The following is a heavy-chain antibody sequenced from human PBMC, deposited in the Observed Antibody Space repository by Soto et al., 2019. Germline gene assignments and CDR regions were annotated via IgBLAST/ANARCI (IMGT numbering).Heavy chain of an antibody. Sequence: SETLSLTCAVYGGSFSGYYWSWIRQPPGKGLEWIGEINHSGSTNYNPSLKSRVTISVDTSKNQFSLKLSSVTAADTAVYYCARGFSNSSSSWGFDYWGQGTLVTVSS. CDR3: ARGFSNSSSSWGFDY. CDR1: GGSFSGYY. J-gene: IGHJ4*02. D-gene: IGHD6-6*01. CDR2: INHSGST. V-gene: IGHV4-34*01.